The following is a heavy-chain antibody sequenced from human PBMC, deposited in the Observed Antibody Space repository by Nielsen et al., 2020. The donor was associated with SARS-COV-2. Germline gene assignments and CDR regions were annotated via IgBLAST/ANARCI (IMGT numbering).Heavy chain of an antibody. D-gene: IGHD4-17*01. J-gene: IGHJ6*02. V-gene: IGHV1-46*01. CDR3: ARDLRYGDHPEYYYYYGMDV. CDR2: INPSGGST. Sequence: WVRQAPGQGLEWMGIINPSGGSTSYAQKFQGRVTMTRDTSTSTVYMELSSLRSEDTAVYYCARDLRYGDHPEYYYYYGMDVWGQGTTVTVSS.